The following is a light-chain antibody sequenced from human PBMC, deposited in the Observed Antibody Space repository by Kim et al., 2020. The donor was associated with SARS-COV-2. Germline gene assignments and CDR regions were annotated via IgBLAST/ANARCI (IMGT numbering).Light chain of an antibody. V-gene: IGKV1-5*03. CDR3: QHYFRFPYT. CDR2: QAS. CDR1: ENIHSL. J-gene: IGKJ2*01. Sequence: IQMTQSPSTLSASVGDRVTITCRASENIHSLMAWYQERPGKPPNLLIYQASSLHIGVPSRFSGSGSGAEFTLTISSLQPDDFATYFCQHYFRFPYTFGQGTKLEI.